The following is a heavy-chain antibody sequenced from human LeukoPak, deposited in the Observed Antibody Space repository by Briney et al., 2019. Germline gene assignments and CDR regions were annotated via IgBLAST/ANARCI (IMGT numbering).Heavy chain of an antibody. V-gene: IGHV3-23*01. D-gene: IGHD3-10*01. Sequence: GGSLRLSCAASGFTFSTYTMIWVRQGPGKGLEWVSCISTSGATTYYADSVKGRFTISRDNSKNTLYLQMNSLRAEDTAVYYCAKEGPIAMVRGVIMVYWGQGTLVTVSS. CDR1: GFTFSTYT. J-gene: IGHJ4*02. CDR3: AKEGPIAMVRGVIMVY. CDR2: ISTSGATT.